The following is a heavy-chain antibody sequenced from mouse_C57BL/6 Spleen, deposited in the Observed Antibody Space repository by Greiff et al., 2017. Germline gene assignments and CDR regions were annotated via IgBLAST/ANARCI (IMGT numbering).Heavy chain of an antibody. V-gene: IGHV14-4*01. Sequence: VQLKQPGTELVKPGASVKLSCKASGYTFTSYWMHWVKQRPEQGLEWIGWIDPENGDTEYASKFPGKATITADTSSNTAYLQLSSLTSEDTAVXYCTLVYYYGSRLDYWGQGTTLTVSS. CDR3: TLVYYYGSRLDY. CDR1: GYTFTSYW. D-gene: IGHD1-1*01. CDR2: IDPENGDT. J-gene: IGHJ2*01.